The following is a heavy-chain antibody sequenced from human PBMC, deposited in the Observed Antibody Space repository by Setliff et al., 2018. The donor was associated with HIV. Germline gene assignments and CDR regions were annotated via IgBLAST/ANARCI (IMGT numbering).Heavy chain of an antibody. V-gene: IGHV1-46*01. CDR3: ARPGIAAADYYFDY. D-gene: IGHD6-13*01. CDR1: GYTFTNYN. Sequence: GASVKVSCKASGYTFTNYNIHWVRQAPGQGLEWVGMVNPSGGSTAYAQKFQGRVTIIRDTSTSTAYMDLSSLRSEDTAVYYCARPGIAAADYYFDYWGQGALVTVSS. CDR2: VNPSGGST. J-gene: IGHJ4*02.